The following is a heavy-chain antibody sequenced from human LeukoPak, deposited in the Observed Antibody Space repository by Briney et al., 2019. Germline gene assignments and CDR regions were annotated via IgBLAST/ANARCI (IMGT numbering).Heavy chain of an antibody. Sequence: GASVKVSCKLSGDTLTELSMHWVRQSPGKGLEWMGGFFPEDGETIYAQKFQGRVTMTEDTSTDTAYMELSSLRSDDTAVYFCATLPRGHLFDSWGQGTLVTVSS. V-gene: IGHV1-24*01. D-gene: IGHD3-10*01. CDR2: FFPEDGET. J-gene: IGHJ4*02. CDR1: GDTLTELS. CDR3: ATLPRGHLFDS.